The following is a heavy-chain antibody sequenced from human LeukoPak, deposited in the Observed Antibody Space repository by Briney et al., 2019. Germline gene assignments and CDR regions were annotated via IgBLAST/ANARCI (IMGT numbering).Heavy chain of an antibody. D-gene: IGHD3-22*01. Sequence: ASVKVSCKASGYTFTSYYMHWVRQAPGQGLEWMGWINPNSGGTNYAQKFQGRVTMTTDTSTGTVYMELSSLRSDDTAVYYCARAKYYDSIGYPLTFDYWGQGTLVTVSS. V-gene: IGHV1-2*02. CDR1: GYTFTSYY. CDR3: ARAKYYDSIGYPLTFDY. J-gene: IGHJ4*02. CDR2: INPNSGGT.